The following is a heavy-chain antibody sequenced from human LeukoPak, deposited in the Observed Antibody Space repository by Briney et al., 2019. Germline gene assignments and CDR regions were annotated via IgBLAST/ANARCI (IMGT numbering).Heavy chain of an antibody. D-gene: IGHD3-22*01. CDR2: ISYDGSNK. Sequence: GGSLRLSCAASGFTFSSYGIHWVRQAPGKGLEWVAVISYDGSNKYYADSVKGRFTISRDNSKNTLYLQMNSLRAEDTAVYYCAKTPRIYDSSGYHDYWGQGTLVTVSS. V-gene: IGHV3-30*18. J-gene: IGHJ4*02. CDR1: GFTFSSYG. CDR3: AKTPRIYDSSGYHDY.